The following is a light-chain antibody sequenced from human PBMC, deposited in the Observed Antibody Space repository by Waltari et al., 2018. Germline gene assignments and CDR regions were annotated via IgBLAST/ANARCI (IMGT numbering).Light chain of an antibody. J-gene: IGLJ2*01. CDR3: QSADREDTYVF. CDR1: ALPKQY. Sequence: SYELTHPPSVSVSPGPTAGITCSGDALPKQYAYWYQQKPGQAPVVVIYKDSERPSGSPERFSGSNSGTTVTLTIRGVQAEDEADYYCQSADREDTYVFFGGGTTLTVL. V-gene: IGLV3-25*03. CDR2: KDS.